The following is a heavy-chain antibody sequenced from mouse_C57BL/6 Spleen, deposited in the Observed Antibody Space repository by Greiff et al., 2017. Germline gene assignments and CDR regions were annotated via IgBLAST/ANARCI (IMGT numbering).Heavy chain of an antibody. CDR1: GYTFTSYG. Sequence: LQESGAELARPGASVKLSCKASGYTFTSYGISWVKQRTGQGLEWIGEIYPRSGNTYYNEKFKGKATLTADKSSSTAYMELRSLTSEDSAVYFCARCEDYYAGDYAMDYWGQGTSVTVSS. D-gene: IGHD1-1*01. J-gene: IGHJ4*01. CDR2: IYPRSGNT. V-gene: IGHV1-81*01. CDR3: ARCEDYYAGDYAMDY.